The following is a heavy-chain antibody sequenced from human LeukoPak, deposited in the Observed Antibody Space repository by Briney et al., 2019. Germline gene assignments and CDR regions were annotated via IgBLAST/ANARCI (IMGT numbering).Heavy chain of an antibody. CDR1: VFTFSNYL. CDR2: IKQDGSET. J-gene: IGHJ4*02. Sequence: GGALRLSCAASVFTFSNYLMSWVRRAPGEGVGWVANIKQDGSETYYVDSVRGRFTISRDNAKKSLYLQMNSLRAEDTAIYYCARDFWGAYRVDYFDYWGQGTLVTVSS. D-gene: IGHD3-3*01. V-gene: IGHV3-7*01. CDR3: ARDFWGAYRVDYFDY.